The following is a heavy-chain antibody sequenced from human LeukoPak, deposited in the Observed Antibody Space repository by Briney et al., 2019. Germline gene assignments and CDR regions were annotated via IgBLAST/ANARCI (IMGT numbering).Heavy chain of an antibody. D-gene: IGHD2-2*01. V-gene: IGHV5-51*01. CDR2: IYPGDSDT. CDR3: ARFKVDDCTSSNCYSHXFDF. J-gene: IGHJ4*01. CDR1: GYSFSNYW. Sequence: GESLKISCKGSGYSFSNYWIAWVRQMPGKGLEYMGIIYPGDSDTRYSPSFQGQVTISADKSISIAYLQWSSLKTSDTAMYYCARFKVDDCTSSNCYSHXFDFXSXXXLVTVSS.